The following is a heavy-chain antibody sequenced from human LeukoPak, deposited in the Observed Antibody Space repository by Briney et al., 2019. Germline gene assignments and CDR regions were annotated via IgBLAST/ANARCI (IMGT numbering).Heavy chain of an antibody. CDR3: ARDAYCGGDCYSFFDY. Sequence: GGSLRLSCAASGFTFSSYAMSWVRQAPGKGLEWVANIKEDGTEKYYVDSVKGRFTISRANAKNSLYLHMNNLRAEDTAVYYCARDAYCGGDCYSFFDYWGQGTLVTVSS. V-gene: IGHV3-7*01. D-gene: IGHD2-21*02. CDR2: IKEDGTEK. CDR1: GFTFSSYA. J-gene: IGHJ4*02.